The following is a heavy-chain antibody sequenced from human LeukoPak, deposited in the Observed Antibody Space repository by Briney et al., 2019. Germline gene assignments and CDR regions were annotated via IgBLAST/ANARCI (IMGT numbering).Heavy chain of an antibody. Sequence: GGSLRLSCAASGFTFSSYEMNWVRQAPGKGLEWVSYISSSGSTIYYADSVKGRFTISRDNAKNSLYLQMNSLRAEDAAVYYCASTRYFDWLLGGWHYWGQGTLVTVSS. J-gene: IGHJ4*02. CDR2: ISSSGSTI. CDR1: GFTFSSYE. D-gene: IGHD3-9*01. CDR3: ASTRYFDWLLGGWHY. V-gene: IGHV3-48*03.